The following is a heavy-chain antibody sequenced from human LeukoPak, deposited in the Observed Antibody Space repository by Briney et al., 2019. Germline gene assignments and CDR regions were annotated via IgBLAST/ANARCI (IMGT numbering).Heavy chain of an antibody. D-gene: IGHD3-16*01. CDR1: GYTFTTYA. J-gene: IGHJ4*02. CDR3: ARNLAYDYVWGSYRPGGGCDY. V-gene: IGHV7-4-1*02. CDR2: INTNTGNP. Sequence: GASVKVSCKASGYTFTTYAMNWVRQAPGQGLEWMGWINTNTGNPTYAQGFTGRFVFSLDTSVSTAYLQISSLKAEDTAVYYCARNLAYDYVWGSYRPGGGCDYWGQGTLVTVSS.